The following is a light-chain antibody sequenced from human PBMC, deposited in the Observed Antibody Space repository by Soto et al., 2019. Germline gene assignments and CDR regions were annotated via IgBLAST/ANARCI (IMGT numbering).Light chain of an antibody. J-gene: IGKJ2*01. CDR3: QQYNNWPVYT. V-gene: IGKV3-15*01. CDR1: QSVSSN. CDR2: GAS. Sequence: EMVMTQSPATLSVSPGERATLSRRASQSVSSNLAWYQQKPGQAPRLLIYGASTRATGIPARFSGSGSGTEFTLTISSLQSEDFAVYYCQQYNNWPVYTFGQGTKLEIK.